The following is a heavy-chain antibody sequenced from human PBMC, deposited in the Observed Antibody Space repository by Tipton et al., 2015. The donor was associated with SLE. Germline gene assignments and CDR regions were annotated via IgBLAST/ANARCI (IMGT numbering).Heavy chain of an antibody. J-gene: IGHJ5*02. CDR1: GFTFSSYA. CDR3: ARDEGIAAANWFDP. V-gene: IGHV3-33*08. D-gene: IGHD6-13*01. CDR2: IWYDGSNK. Sequence: SLRLSCAASGFTFSSYAMHWVRQAPGKGLEWVAVIWYDGSNKYYADSVKGRFTISRDNSKNTLYLQMNSLRAEDTAVYYCARDEGIAAANWFDPWGQGTLVTVSS.